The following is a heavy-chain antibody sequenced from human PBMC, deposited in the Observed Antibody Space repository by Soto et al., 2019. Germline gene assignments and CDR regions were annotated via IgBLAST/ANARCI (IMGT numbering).Heavy chain of an antibody. CDR2: ISGSCDGT. CDR1: GFTFSSYA. V-gene: IGHV3-23*01. Sequence: EVQLLESGGGFVQPGGSLRLSCAASGFTFSSYAMSWVRQAPGKALEWVSAISGSCDGTYYADSGKDRFTISRDNSKKALDRQMNSMTADAAAVSYCANQGGYSSYTHGYYWGQGTLFTVSS. D-gene: IGHD2-15*01. CDR3: ANQGGYSSYTHGYY. J-gene: IGHJ4*02.